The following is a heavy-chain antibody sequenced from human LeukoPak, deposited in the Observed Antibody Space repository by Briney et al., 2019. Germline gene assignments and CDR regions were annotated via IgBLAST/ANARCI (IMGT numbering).Heavy chain of an antibody. J-gene: IGHJ6*03. Sequence: SETLSLTCSVSGGSISSYYWSWIRQPPGKGLEWLAFIYTDGSTNYNPSLKSRVTISVDTSSNQFSLKLSSVAAADTAVYFCAKSGNGYDPLYYYYYMDVWGKGTTVTVSS. CDR2: IYTDGST. CDR3: AKSGNGYDPLYYYYYMDV. CDR1: GGSISSYY. D-gene: IGHD5-12*01. V-gene: IGHV4-4*09.